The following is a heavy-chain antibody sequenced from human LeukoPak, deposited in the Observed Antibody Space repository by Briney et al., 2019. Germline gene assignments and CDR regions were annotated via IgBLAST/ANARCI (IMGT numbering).Heavy chain of an antibody. CDR3: ARDSWLRPFDY. CDR2: IYYSGST. D-gene: IGHD5-12*01. V-gene: IGHV4-59*01. J-gene: IGHJ4*02. CDR1: GGSISSYY. Sequence: SETLSLTCTVSGGSISSYYWSWIRQPPGKGLEWIGYIYYSGSTNYNPSLKSRVTISVDTSKNQFSLKLSSVTAADTAVYYCARDSWLRPFDYWGQGTLVTVSS.